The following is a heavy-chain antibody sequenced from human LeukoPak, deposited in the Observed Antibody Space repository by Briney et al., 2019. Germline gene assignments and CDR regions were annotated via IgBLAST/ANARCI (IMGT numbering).Heavy chain of an antibody. V-gene: IGHV3-43*02. CDR3: AKVDWVYSSGWRPYDY. J-gene: IGHJ4*02. CDR2: ISGDGGST. CDR1: GVTFDDYA. Sequence: GGSLRLSCAASGVTFDDYAMHWVRQAPGKGLEWVSLISGDGGSTYYADSVKGRFTISRDNSKNSLYLQMNSLRTEDTALYYCAKVDWVYSSGWRPYDYWGQGTLVTVSS. D-gene: IGHD6-19*01.